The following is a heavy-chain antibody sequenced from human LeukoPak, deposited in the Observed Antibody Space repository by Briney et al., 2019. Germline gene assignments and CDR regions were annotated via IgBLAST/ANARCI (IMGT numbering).Heavy chain of an antibody. Sequence: SETLSFTCTVSGGSISSYYWSWIRQPPGKGLEWIGRIYTSGSTNYNPSLKSRVTMSVDTSKNQFSLKLSSVTAADTAVYYCARNIAARIFDYWGQGTLVTVSS. V-gene: IGHV4-4*07. CDR1: GGSISSYY. CDR3: ARNIAARIFDY. CDR2: IYTSGST. D-gene: IGHD6-6*01. J-gene: IGHJ4*02.